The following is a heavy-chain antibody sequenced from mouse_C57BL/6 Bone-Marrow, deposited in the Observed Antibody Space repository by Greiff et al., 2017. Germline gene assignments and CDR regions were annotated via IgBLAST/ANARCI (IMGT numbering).Heavy chain of an antibody. V-gene: IGHV14-4*01. D-gene: IGHD2-3*01. CDR1: GFNIKDYY. CDR3: SSFDGYYFDF. CDR2: IDPEIGDT. Sequence: EVKVEESGAELVRPGASVKLSCTASGFNIKDYYIHWVNQRPEPGLEWIGWIDPEIGDTEYASKFQGKGTITSDTPSNTSYLPISSLTSEDTAVFYCSSFDGYYFDFWGQGTPLTVAS. J-gene: IGHJ2*01.